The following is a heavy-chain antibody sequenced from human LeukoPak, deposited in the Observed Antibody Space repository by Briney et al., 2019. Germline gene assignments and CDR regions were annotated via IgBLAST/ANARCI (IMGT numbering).Heavy chain of an antibody. CDR2: IYYSGST. D-gene: IGHD2-21*02. V-gene: IGHV4-34*01. J-gene: IGHJ6*03. CDR3: ARLAYCGGDCYSGDYYCYMDV. Sequence: SETLSLTCAVYGGSFSGYYWSWIRQPPGKGLEWIGSIYYSGSTYYNPSLKSRVTISVDTSKNQFSLKLSSVTAADTAVYYCARLAYCGGDCYSGDYYCYMDVWGKGTTVTVSS. CDR1: GGSFSGYY.